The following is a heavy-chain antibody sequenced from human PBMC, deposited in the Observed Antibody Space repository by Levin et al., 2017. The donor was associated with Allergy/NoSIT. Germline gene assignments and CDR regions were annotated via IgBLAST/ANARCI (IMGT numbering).Heavy chain of an antibody. CDR1: GFTFGGYA. D-gene: IGHD7-27*01. Sequence: SCAASGFTFGGYAMHWVRQAPGKGLEWVSGINWNRDKIGYADSVRARFTISRDNAKNSLYLQMNSLGPEDTALYYCAKGLNWGSPNTFDYWGQGTLVTVSS. CDR2: INWNRDKI. CDR3: AKGLNWGSPNTFDY. V-gene: IGHV3-9*01. J-gene: IGHJ4*02.